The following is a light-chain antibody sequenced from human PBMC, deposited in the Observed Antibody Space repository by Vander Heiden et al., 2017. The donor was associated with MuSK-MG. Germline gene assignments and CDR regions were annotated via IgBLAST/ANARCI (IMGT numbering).Light chain of an antibody. J-gene: IGKJ4*02. Sequence: EIVLTQSPGTLSSSPGEIATLSCRASQSVSSSYLAWYQQKPGQAPRLLIYGASSRATGIPDRFSGSGSGTDFTLTISRLEPEDFAVYYCQQYGSSPLLTFGGGTKVEIK. CDR3: QQYGSSPLLT. CDR2: GAS. V-gene: IGKV3-20*01. CDR1: QSVSSSY.